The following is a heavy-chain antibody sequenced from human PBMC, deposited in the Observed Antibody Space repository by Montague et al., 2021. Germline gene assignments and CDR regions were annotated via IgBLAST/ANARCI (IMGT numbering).Heavy chain of an antibody. J-gene: IGHJ3*02. D-gene: IGHD3-10*01. CDR3: TRKGWFGDYGFDI. V-gene: IGHV4-39*01. CDR1: GVSISSSNYQ. Sequence: SETLSLTCTVSGVSISSSNYQWGWIHQPPGKGPEWIGSIYYSGTTYYNPSLRSRVTISVDTSENQFSLKLNSVTAADTAFYYRTRKGWFGDYGFDIWGQGTMVTVSS. CDR2: IYYSGTT.